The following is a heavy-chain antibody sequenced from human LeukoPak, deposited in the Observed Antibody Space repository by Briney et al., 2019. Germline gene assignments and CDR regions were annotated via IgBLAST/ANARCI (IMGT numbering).Heavy chain of an antibody. D-gene: IGHD6-13*01. J-gene: IGHJ4*02. CDR2: IHHSGST. CDR3: ARSRIAAGAPSFDS. CDR1: GGSISTNNW. V-gene: IGHV4-4*02. Sequence: PSETLSPTCAVSGGSISTNNWWSWVRQSPGKRLEWFGEIHHSGSTNYNPSLKSRVTMSVDKSKNQFSLKLNSVTAADTAVYFCARSRIAAGAPSFDSWGQGTLVTVSS.